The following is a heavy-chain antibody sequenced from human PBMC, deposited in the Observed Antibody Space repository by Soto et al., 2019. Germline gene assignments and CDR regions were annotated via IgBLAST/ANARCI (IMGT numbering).Heavy chain of an antibody. CDR3: AKEYGAYLVDWDYYFMDV. Sequence: EVQLLESGGGLVQPGGSLRLSCAASGFTFTSYAMSWVRQGPGKGLEWVSAISGSGASTYYADSVKGRFTISRDNSKNKLYLQMNSLRADDTAVYYCAKEYGAYLVDWDYYFMDVWGKGTTVTVSS. V-gene: IGHV3-23*01. CDR2: ISGSGAST. J-gene: IGHJ6*03. D-gene: IGHD4-17*01. CDR1: GFTFTSYA.